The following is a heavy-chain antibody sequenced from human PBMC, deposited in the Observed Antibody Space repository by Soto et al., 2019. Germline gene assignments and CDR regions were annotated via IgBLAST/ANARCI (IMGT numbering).Heavy chain of an antibody. CDR3: ARAADFWSGYYPNDAFDI. J-gene: IGHJ3*02. Sequence: GGSLRLSCAASGFTFSTYAMSWVRQAPGKGLVLVSPISASGGSTYYADSVKGRFTISRDNSKNTLYLQMNSLRVEDTAVYYCARAADFWSGYYPNDAFDIWGQGTMVTVSS. CDR1: GFTFSTYA. CDR2: ISASGGST. D-gene: IGHD3-3*01. V-gene: IGHV3-23*01.